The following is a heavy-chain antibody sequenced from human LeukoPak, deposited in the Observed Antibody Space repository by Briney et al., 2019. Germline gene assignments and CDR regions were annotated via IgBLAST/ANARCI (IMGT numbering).Heavy chain of an antibody. J-gene: IGHJ3*02. CDR2: ISAYNGNT. Sequence: ASVKVSCKASGYTFTSYGISWVRQAPGQGLEWMGWISAYNGNTNYAQNLQGRVTTTTDTSTSTGYMDLRSLRSDDTAVYYCARDSDNWNEFNAFDIWGQGTMVTVSS. D-gene: IGHD1-1*01. V-gene: IGHV1-18*01. CDR3: ARDSDNWNEFNAFDI. CDR1: GYTFTSYG.